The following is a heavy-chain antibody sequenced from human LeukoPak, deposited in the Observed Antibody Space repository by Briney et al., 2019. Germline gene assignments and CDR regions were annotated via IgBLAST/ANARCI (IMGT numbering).Heavy chain of an antibody. D-gene: IGHD2-21*02. CDR3: KRCGNNCYWEVWLDY. CDR1: GFTFSSYA. V-gene: IGHV3-30*04. Sequence: GGSLRLSCAASGFTFSSYAMHWVRQAPGKGLEWVAVTSHDETTKVYADSVKGRFTISRDNSKNTLYLQMNSLSGDDTAVYHCKRCGNNCYWEVWLDYWGQGTPVTVSS. CDR2: TSHDETTK. J-gene: IGHJ4*02.